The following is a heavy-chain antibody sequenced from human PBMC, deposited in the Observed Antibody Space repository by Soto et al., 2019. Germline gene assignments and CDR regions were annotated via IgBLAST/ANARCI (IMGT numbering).Heavy chain of an antibody. CDR3: AKRDYGGNPEVYGIDV. D-gene: IGHD4-17*01. J-gene: IGHJ6*02. Sequence: GGSLRLSCAGSGFNFNLYTMNWVRQTPGGGLEWVSSISRLSDRIYYGDSVLGRFSISRDNSKNTLYLEMSSLRAEDTAVYYCAKRDYGGNPEVYGIDVWGQGTTVTVSS. V-gene: IGHV3-23*01. CDR1: GFNFNLYT. CDR2: ISRLSDRI.